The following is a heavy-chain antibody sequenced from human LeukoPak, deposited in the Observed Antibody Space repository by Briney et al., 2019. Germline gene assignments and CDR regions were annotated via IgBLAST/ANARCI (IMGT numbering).Heavy chain of an antibody. CDR2: IHPVDSDT. Sequence: GESLKISCKASGYRFTAYWIGWERQMPGKGLEWMGVIHPVDSDTTYSPSFQGQVTISADKSNNIAYLEWDSLKASDSGTYYCARRTGSGTYYSLFFDYWGQGALVTVSS. V-gene: IGHV5-51*01. J-gene: IGHJ4*02. D-gene: IGHD1-26*01. CDR3: ARRTGSGTYYSLFFDY. CDR1: GYRFTAYW.